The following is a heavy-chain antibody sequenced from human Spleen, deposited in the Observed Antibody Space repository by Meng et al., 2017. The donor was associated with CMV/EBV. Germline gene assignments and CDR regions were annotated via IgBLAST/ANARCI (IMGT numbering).Heavy chain of an antibody. D-gene: IGHD6-6*01. CDR2: IYSSGST. Sequence: SETLSLTCTVSGGSISSYYWSWIRQPPGKGLEWIGYIYSSGSTDYNPSLKSRVTISIDTSRNQFSLKLSSVTAADTAVYYCARGVVKYSSSFAWFDPWGQGTLVTVSS. J-gene: IGHJ5*02. CDR1: GGSISSYY. V-gene: IGHV4-59*01. CDR3: ARGVVKYSSSFAWFDP.